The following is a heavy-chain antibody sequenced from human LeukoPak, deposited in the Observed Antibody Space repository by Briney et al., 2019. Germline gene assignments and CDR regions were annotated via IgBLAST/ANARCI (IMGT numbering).Heavy chain of an antibody. CDR1: GYSFTSYW. D-gene: IGHD3-22*01. V-gene: IGHV5-51*01. CDR2: IYPGDSDT. Sequence: GESLKISCKGSGYSFTSYWIGWVRQIPGKGLEWMGIIYPGDSDTRYSPSFQGQVTISADKSISTAYLQWSSLKASDTAMYYCARHHYYYDSSGYYYGAFDIWGQGTMVTVSS. CDR3: ARHHYYYDSSGYYYGAFDI. J-gene: IGHJ3*02.